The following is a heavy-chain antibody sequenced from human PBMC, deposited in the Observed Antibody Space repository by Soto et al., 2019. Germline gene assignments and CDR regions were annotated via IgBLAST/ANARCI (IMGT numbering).Heavy chain of an antibody. V-gene: IGHV3-33*01. Sequence: QVQLVESGGGVVQPGRSLRLSCAASGFTFSDYGVQWVRQAPGKGLEWVAVIWYGGSNKQYADSVKGRFTISRDNSMNTLYLQMNSLRVEDTAIYYCARDRSRSRWPQAAFDHWGQGTLVTVSS. D-gene: IGHD2-15*01. CDR2: IWYGGSNK. J-gene: IGHJ4*02. CDR3: ARDRSRSRWPQAAFDH. CDR1: GFTFSDYG.